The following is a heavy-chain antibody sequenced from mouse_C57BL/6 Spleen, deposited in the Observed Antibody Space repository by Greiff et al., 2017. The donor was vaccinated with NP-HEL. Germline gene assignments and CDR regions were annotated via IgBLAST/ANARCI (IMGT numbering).Heavy chain of an antibody. CDR2: IRNKANNHAT. J-gene: IGHJ3*01. Sequence: EVKLVESGGGLVQPGGSMKLSCAASGFTFSDAWMDWVRQSPEKGLEWVAEIRNKANNHATYYAESVKGRFTISRDDSKSSVYLQMNSLRAEDTGIYYCTRPYYDYDVPWFAYWGQGTLVTVSA. V-gene: IGHV6-6*01. CDR3: TRPYYDYDVPWFAY. CDR1: GFTFSDAW. D-gene: IGHD2-4*01.